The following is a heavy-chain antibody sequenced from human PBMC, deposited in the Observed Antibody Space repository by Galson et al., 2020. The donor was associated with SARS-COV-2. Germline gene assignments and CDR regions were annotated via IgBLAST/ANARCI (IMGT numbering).Heavy chain of an antibody. V-gene: IGHV3-30*03. CDR3: ARDNSEYFDILTGNCPFDY. J-gene: IGHJ4*02. CDR2: ISADGSTT. D-gene: IGHD3-9*01. CDR1: GFTFSNYD. Sequence: GESLKISCVASGFTFSNYDTHWVRQSPGKGLEWLTIISADGSTTSYADSIKGRFTISRDNSKNTLYLQMNSLRAEDTAMYYCARDNSEYFDILTGNCPFDYWGQGTLVTVSS.